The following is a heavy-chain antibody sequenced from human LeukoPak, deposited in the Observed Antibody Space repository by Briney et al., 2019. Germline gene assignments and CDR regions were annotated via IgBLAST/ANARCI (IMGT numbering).Heavy chain of an antibody. Sequence: SETLSLTCTVSGGSISSYYWSWIRQPPGKGLEWIGYIYYSGGTNYNPSLKSRVTISVDTSKNQFSLKLSSVTAADTAVYYCARAYYDFWSGYYPYYMDVWGKGTTVTVSS. D-gene: IGHD3-3*01. CDR3: ARAYYDFWSGYYPYYMDV. V-gene: IGHV4-59*01. CDR1: GGSISSYY. CDR2: IYYSGGT. J-gene: IGHJ6*03.